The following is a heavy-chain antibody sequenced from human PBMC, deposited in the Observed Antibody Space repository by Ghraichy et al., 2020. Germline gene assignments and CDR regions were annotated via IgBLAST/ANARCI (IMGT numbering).Heavy chain of an antibody. D-gene: IGHD5-12*01. CDR3: AKDGGGYDYWCFDL. CDR2: ISWNSGSI. J-gene: IGHJ2*01. Sequence: GGSLRLSCAASGFTFDDYAMHWVRQAPGKGLEWVSGISWNSGSIGYADSVKGRFTISRDNAKNSLYLQMNSLRAEDTALYYCAKDGGGYDYWCFDLWGRGTLVTVSS. CDR1: GFTFDDYA. V-gene: IGHV3-9*01.